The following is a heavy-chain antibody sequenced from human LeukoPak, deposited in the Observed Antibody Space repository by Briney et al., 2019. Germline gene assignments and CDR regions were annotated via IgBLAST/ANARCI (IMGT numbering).Heavy chain of an antibody. Sequence: SGPTLVKPTQILTLTCTFSGFSLSTSGVGVGWIRQPPGKALEWLALIYWDDDKRYSPSLKSRLTITKDTSKNQVVLTMTNMDPVDTATYYCARYYYDSSGYYRFDYWGQGTLVTVSS. V-gene: IGHV2-5*02. D-gene: IGHD3-22*01. J-gene: IGHJ4*02. CDR2: IYWDDDK. CDR1: GFSLSTSGVG. CDR3: ARYYYDSSGYYRFDY.